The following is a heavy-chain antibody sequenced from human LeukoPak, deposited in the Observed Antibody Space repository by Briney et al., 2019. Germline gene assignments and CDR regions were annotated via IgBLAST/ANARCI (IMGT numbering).Heavy chain of an antibody. CDR1: GGSISSYY. V-gene: IGHV4-59*12. D-gene: IGHD2-2*01. CDR3: ARNYCSSTSCYYGMDV. Sequence: SETLSLTCTVSGGSISSYYWSWIRQPPGKGLEWIGYIYYSGSTNYNPSLKSRVTISVDTSKNQFSLKLSSVTAADTAVYYCARNYCSSTSCYYGMDVWGQGTTVTVSS. J-gene: IGHJ6*02. CDR2: IYYSGST.